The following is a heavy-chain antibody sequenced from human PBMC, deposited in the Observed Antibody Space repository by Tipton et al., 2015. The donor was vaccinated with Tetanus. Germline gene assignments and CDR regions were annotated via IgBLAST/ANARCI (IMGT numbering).Heavy chain of an antibody. CDR1: GFRFSGYY. CDR2: DSPSGTNT. D-gene: IGHD6-13*01. V-gene: IGHV3-11*01. J-gene: IGHJ4*02. Sequence: SLRLSCVGSGFRFSGYYMTWIRQSPGKGLEWVSYDSPSGTNTQYGESVKGRFTVSRDNAKKSLFLQMSSLRADDTAVYYCARSAHFASWYDWGPGTRVTVSS. CDR3: ARSAHFASWYD.